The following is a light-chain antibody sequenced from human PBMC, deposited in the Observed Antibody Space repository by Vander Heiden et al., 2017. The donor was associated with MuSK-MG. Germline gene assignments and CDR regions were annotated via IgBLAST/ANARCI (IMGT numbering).Light chain of an antibody. CDR2: VAS. J-gene: IGKJ3*01. CDR3: RQALQTPFT. Sequence: DIVMTQSPLSLPVTPGEPASISCRSSESLLHSSGNNYLDWYVQKPGQSPQLLIYVASNRASGVPDRFSGSGSGTDFTLKISRVEAEDVGVYYCRQALQTPFTFGDGTKVEIK. V-gene: IGKV2-28*01. CDR1: ESLLHSSGNNY.